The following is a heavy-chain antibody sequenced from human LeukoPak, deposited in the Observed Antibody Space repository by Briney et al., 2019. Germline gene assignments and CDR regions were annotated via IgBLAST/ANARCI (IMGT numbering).Heavy chain of an antibody. CDR3: ARVAVSGPTGWFDS. V-gene: IGHV3-53*01. CDR2: LYSAGST. D-gene: IGHD2-8*02. Sequence: GGSLRLSCAASEFSVKYNYMTWVRQAPGKGLEWVSLLYSAGSTNYADSVKGRFTISRDNVDNVVYLEMNGLRAEDTATYYCARVAVSGPTGWFDSWGQGTLVIVSS. J-gene: IGHJ5*01. CDR1: EFSVKYNY.